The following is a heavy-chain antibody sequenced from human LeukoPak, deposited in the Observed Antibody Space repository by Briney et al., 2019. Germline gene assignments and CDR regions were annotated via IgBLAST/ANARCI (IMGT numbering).Heavy chain of an antibody. CDR1: GYTFTSYA. D-gene: IGHD3-3*01. CDR2: INTNTGNP. V-gene: IGHV7-4-1*02. Sequence: ASVKVSCKASGYTFTSYAMNWVRQAPGQGLEWMGWINTNTGNPTYAQGFTGRFVFSLDTSVSTAYLQISSLKAEDTAVYYCAGWYYDFWSGYFPPDTGMDVWGQGTTVTVSS. CDR3: AGWYYDFWSGYFPPDTGMDV. J-gene: IGHJ6*02.